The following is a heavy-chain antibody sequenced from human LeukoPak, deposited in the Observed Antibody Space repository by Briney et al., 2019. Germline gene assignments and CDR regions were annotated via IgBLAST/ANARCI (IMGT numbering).Heavy chain of an antibody. J-gene: IGHJ4*02. CDR2: TSGSGGST. CDR3: ARKGDCNSATCYEIDY. Sequence: PGGSLRLSCAASGFTFSNYDMSWVRQAPGKGLEWVSGTSGSGGSTSYADTVKGRFTISRDNSKNTLYLQMNSLRAEDTAVYYCARKGDCNSATCYEIDYWGQGTLVTVSS. D-gene: IGHD2-2*01. CDR1: GFTFSNYD. V-gene: IGHV3-23*01.